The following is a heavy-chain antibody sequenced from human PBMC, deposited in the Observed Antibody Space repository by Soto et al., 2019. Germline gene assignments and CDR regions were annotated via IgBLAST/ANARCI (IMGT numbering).Heavy chain of an antibody. V-gene: IGHV3-23*01. Sequence: HPGGSLRLSCAASGFTFSSYAMSWVRQAPGKGLEWVSAISGSGGSTYYADSVKGRFTISRDNSKNTLYLQMNSLRAEDTAVYYCAKDWGAVPAAIGSIWGQGTTVTVSS. J-gene: IGHJ6*02. CDR3: AKDWGAVPAAIGSI. D-gene: IGHD2-2*01. CDR1: GFTFSSYA. CDR2: ISGSGGST.